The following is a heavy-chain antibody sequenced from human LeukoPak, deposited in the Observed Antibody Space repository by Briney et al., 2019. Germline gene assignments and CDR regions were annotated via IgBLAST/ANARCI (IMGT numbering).Heavy chain of an antibody. CDR3: AKGMRGAISRPVDY. CDR1: GFTFDDYA. CDR2: ISWNSGSI. J-gene: IGHJ4*02. Sequence: PGRSLRLSCAASGFTFDDYAMHWVRQAPGKGLEWVSGISWNSGSIGYADSVKGRFTISRDNAKNSLYLQMNSLRAEDTALYYCAKGMRGAISRPVDYWGQGTLVTVSS. V-gene: IGHV3-9*01. D-gene: IGHD3-10*01.